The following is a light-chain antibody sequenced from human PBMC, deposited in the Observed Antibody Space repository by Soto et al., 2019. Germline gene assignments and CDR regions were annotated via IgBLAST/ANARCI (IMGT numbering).Light chain of an antibody. CDR1: QSIRRY. V-gene: IGKV1-39*01. J-gene: IGKJ1*01. CDR3: QQSYSTPWT. Sequence: DIQMTQSPSSLSTSVGDRVTITCRASQSIRRYLNWYQQKPGKAPKLLIYAASSLQSGVPSRFSGSGSGTDFTLTISSLQPEDFAIYYCQQSYSTPWTFGQGTKVEIK. CDR2: AAS.